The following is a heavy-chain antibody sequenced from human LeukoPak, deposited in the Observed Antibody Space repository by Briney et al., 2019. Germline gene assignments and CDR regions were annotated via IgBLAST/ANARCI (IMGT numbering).Heavy chain of an antibody. CDR3: AREDLVGSGLPSGRFDP. Sequence: SETLSLTCAVSGGSISTNSWWSWVRQPPGKGLEWIGEIYHGGSSNYNPSLKSRVTISVDTSKNQFSLKLSSVTAADTAVYYCAREDLVGSGLPSGRFDPWGQGTLVTVSS. D-gene: IGHD3-10*01. CDR2: IYHGGSS. J-gene: IGHJ5*02. CDR1: GGSISTNSW. V-gene: IGHV4-4*02.